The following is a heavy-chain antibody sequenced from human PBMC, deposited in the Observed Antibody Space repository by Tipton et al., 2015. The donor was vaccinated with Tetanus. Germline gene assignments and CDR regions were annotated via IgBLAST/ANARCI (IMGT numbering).Heavy chain of an antibody. V-gene: IGHV3-23*01. Sequence: SLRLSCAASGFTFSSYAMSWVRQAPGKGLEWVSGISGSGGSTYYADSVKGRFTISRNTSKHMPHLQMTSLSAEDTAVYYCAKDYYDGGSAYWFGPWGQGTLVPVSS. CDR3: AKDYYDGGSAYWFGP. CDR1: GFTFSSYA. J-gene: IGHJ5*02. D-gene: IGHD3-3*01. CDR2: ISGSGGST.